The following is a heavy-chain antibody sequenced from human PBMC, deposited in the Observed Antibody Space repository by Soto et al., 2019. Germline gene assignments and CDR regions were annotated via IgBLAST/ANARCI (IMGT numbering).Heavy chain of an antibody. V-gene: IGHV3-30*18. CDR3: AKEGIADGILDY. Sequence: QVQLVESGGGVVQPGRSLRLSCAASGFTFSSYGMHWVRQAPGEGLEWVAVISYDGSNKYYADSVKGRFTISRDNSKNTLYLQMNSLRAEDTAVYYCAKEGIADGILDYWGQGTLVTVSS. J-gene: IGHJ4*02. CDR1: GFTFSSYG. D-gene: IGHD6-13*01. CDR2: ISYDGSNK.